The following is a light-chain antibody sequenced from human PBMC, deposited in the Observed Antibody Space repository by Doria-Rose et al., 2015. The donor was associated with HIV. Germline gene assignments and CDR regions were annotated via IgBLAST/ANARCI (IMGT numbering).Light chain of an antibody. Sequence: TQSPGTPSLSPGERATLSCRASQRVKSSYLAWYQQEPGQAARILIYDASTRATGIPDRCSGSGSGTDFTLTSRRLEPEDVAVYYCHQYGTSWTFGQGTKVEI. V-gene: IGKV3-20*01. CDR2: DAS. CDR1: QRVKSSY. CDR3: HQYGTSWT. J-gene: IGKJ1*01.